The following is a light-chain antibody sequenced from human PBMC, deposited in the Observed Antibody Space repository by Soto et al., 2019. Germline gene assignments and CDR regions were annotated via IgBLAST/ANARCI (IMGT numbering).Light chain of an antibody. CDR3: QQSYNTPLT. CDR2: AAS. J-gene: IGKJ3*01. Sequence: IQMTHSPSSLSASVGDRVTITCRASQNIGKYLNWYQHRPGKAPKLLVYAASSLQSGVPSRFNGSESGTDFSLTITSLQPEDSATYYCQQSYNTPLTFGPGT. CDR1: QNIGKY. V-gene: IGKV1-39*01.